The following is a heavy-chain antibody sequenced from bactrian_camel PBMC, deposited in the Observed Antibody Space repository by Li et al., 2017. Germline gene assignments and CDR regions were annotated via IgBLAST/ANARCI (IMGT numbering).Heavy chain of an antibody. CDR1: LSAYRRYC. CDR2: LYQGGAKT. V-gene: IGHV3S1*01. Sequence: HVQLVESGGGSVQAGRSLTLSCTTSLSAYRRYCMAWFRQAPGKEREGVAALYQGGAKTYIADSVKGRFTISQDNAKNTLYLQMNSLKPEDTAMYYCAAALMSMKSCGLGKNRFRSWGQGTQVTVS. D-gene: IGHD3*01. J-gene: IGHJ6*01. CDR3: AAALMSMKSCGLGKNRFRS.